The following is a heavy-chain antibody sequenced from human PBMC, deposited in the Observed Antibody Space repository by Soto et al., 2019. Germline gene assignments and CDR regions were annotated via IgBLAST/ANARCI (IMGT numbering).Heavy chain of an antibody. J-gene: IGHJ5*02. CDR3: ARGWRFDP. D-gene: IGHD1-1*01. Sequence: NPSETLSLTCGVYGGSFSCYQWNWIRQSPGQGLEWIGEINHSGTTKYNPSLESRINLSVDTSKKQFSLKMFSVTAADTAIYYCARGWRFDPWGQGTQVTVSS. CDR1: GGSFSCYQ. V-gene: IGHV4-34*01. CDR2: INHSGTT.